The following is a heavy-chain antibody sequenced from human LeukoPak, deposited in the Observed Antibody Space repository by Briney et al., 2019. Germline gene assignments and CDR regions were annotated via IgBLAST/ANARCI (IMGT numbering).Heavy chain of an antibody. D-gene: IGHD1-26*01. CDR2: IFYSGNT. CDR3: ARRGITYSSSFFAF. Sequence: SETLSLTCTVSGGSIGSSSYYWAWIRQPPGKGLEWIGHIFYSGNTYYNPSLKSRVTISVDTSKNQFPLHLSSVTAADTATYYCARRGITYSSSFFAFWGLGTLVTVSS. CDR1: GGSIGSSSYY. V-gene: IGHV4-39*01. J-gene: IGHJ4*02.